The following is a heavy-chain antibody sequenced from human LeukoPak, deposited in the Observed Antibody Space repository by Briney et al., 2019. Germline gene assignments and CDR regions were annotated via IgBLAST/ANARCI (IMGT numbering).Heavy chain of an antibody. CDR3: ARGASSSWYYYYGMDV. V-gene: IGHV1-8*02. D-gene: IGHD6-13*01. J-gene: IGHJ6*02. CDR1: GYTFISYG. Sequence: GASVKVSCKASGYTFISYGINWVRQATGQGLEWMGWMNPNSGNTGYAQKFQGRVTMTRNTSISTAYMELSSLRSEDTAVYYCARGASSSWYYYYGMDVWGQGTTVTVSS. CDR2: MNPNSGNT.